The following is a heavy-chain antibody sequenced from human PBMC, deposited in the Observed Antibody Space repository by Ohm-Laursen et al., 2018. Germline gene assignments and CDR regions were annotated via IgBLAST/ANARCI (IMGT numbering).Heavy chain of an antibody. CDR2: MNPNSGNT. Sequence: ASVKVSCKASGYTFTSYDINWVRQATGQRLEWMGWMNPNSGNTGYAEKFQGRATMTRNTSISTLYMELSSLRSEDTAFYYCARLTSGYEFDYWGQGTLVTVSS. V-gene: IGHV1-8*01. CDR3: ARLTSGYEFDY. D-gene: IGHD5-12*01. CDR1: GYTFTSYD. J-gene: IGHJ4*02.